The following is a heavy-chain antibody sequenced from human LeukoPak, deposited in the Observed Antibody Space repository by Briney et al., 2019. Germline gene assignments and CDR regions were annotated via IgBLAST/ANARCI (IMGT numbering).Heavy chain of an antibody. J-gene: IGHJ3*02. CDR3: AREKIWFGERDAFDI. V-gene: IGHV4-39*02. CDR1: GGSISSSSYY. CDR2: IYYSGST. D-gene: IGHD3-10*01. Sequence: PSETLSLTCTVSGGSISSSSYYWGWIHQPPGRGLEWIGSIYYSGSTYYNPSLKSRVTISVDTSKNQFSLKLSSVTAADTAVYYCAREKIWFGERDAFDIWGQGTMVTVSS.